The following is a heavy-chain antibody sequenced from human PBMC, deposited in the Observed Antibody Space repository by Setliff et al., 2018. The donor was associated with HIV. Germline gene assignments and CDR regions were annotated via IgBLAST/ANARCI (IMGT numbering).Heavy chain of an antibody. CDR1: GGPISRSSYY. J-gene: IGHJ4*02. CDR3: SRHGTYYHLFDY. V-gene: IGHV4-39*01. D-gene: IGHD3-10*01. Sequence: SETLSLTCTVSGGPISRSSYYWGWIRQSPGKRLEWMGSIFLNGTSLYNPSLRSRVTISVDLSKNQFSLRLRSVTAADTSLYFCSRHGTYYHLFDYWGQRSPVTVSS. CDR2: IFLNGTS.